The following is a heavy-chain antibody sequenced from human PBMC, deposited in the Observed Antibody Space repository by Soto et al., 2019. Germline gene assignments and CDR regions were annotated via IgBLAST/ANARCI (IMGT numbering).Heavy chain of an antibody. J-gene: IGHJ5*02. V-gene: IGHV1-69*13. CDR1: GGTFSSYA. Sequence: SVKVSCKASGGTFSSYAISWVRQAPGQGLEWMGGIIPIFGTANYAQKFQGRVTITADESTSTAYMELSSLRSEDTAVYYCARWYNWNYWFDPWGQGTLVTVSS. CDR2: IIPIFGTA. D-gene: IGHD1-7*01. CDR3: ARWYNWNYWFDP.